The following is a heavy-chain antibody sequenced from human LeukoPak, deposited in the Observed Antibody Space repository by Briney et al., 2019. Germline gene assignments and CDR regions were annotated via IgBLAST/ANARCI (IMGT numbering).Heavy chain of an antibody. D-gene: IGHD1-26*01. CDR1: GFTVSSNY. Sequence: GGSLRLSCAASGFTVSSNYVSWVRQAPGKGLEWVSVIYSGGSTYYADSVKGRFTISRDNSKNTVLLQMNSLRAEDTAVYYCARDPMSGSYSVWFDPWGQGTLVTVSS. V-gene: IGHV3-53*01. CDR2: IYSGGST. J-gene: IGHJ5*02. CDR3: ARDPMSGSYSVWFDP.